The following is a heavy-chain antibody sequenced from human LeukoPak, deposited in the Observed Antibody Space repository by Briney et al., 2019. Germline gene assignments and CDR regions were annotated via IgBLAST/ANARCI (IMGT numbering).Heavy chain of an antibody. D-gene: IGHD2-21*01. J-gene: IGHJ6*02. CDR1: GFTFSSYA. Sequence: GRSLRLSCAASGFTFSSYAMHWVRQAPGKGLEWVAVISYDGSNKYYADSVKGRFTISRDNSKNTLYLQMNSLRAEDTAVYYCAKEMLLSYYYHGMDVWGQGTTVTVSS. V-gene: IGHV3-30*04. CDR3: AKEMLLSYYYHGMDV. CDR2: ISYDGSNK.